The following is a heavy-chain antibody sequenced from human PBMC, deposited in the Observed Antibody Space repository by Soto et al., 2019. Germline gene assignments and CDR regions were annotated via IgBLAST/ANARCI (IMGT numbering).Heavy chain of an antibody. CDR2: ISSNGGST. CDR1: GFTFSSYA. D-gene: IGHD2-2*01. Sequence: GGSLRLSCSASGFTFSSYAMHWVRQAPGKGLEYVSAISSNGGSTYYADSVKGRFTISRDNSKNTLYLQMSSLRAEDTAVYYCVKGYCSSNSCLGFDYWGQGTLVTVSS. V-gene: IGHV3-64D*06. CDR3: VKGYCSSNSCLGFDY. J-gene: IGHJ4*02.